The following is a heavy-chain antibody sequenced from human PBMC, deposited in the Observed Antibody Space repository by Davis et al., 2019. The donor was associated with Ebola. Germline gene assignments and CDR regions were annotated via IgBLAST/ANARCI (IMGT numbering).Heavy chain of an antibody. CDR2: ISYYGTSK. J-gene: IGHJ5*02. D-gene: IGHD2-2*01. V-gene: IGHV3-30-3*02. CDR3: ATRDIVLVPAAIGFGYSNYGWFDP. Sequence: GESLKISCAASGFTFSDYVMHWVRQAPGKGLEWVTLISYYGTSKYYGDSVKGRFTISRDDSKNTLYLQMNSLRPEDTAVYYCATRDIVLVPAAIGFGYSNYGWFDPWGQGTLVTVSS. CDR1: GFTFSDYV.